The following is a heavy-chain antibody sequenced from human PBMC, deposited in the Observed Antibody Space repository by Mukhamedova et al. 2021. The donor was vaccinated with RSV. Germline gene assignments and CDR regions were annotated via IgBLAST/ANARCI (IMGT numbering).Heavy chain of an antibody. D-gene: IGHD3-10*01. Sequence: PNSGDIHYSQKFQGRVTMTRETSTTTVYMQLSSLGFEDTAVYYGAREFGDKTYFEYWGQGTRVTVS. CDR3: AREFGDKTYFEY. V-gene: IGHV1-46*01. J-gene: IGHJ4*02. CDR2: PNSGDI.